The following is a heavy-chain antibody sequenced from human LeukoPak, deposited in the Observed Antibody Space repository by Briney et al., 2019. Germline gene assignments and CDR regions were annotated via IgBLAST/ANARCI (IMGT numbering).Heavy chain of an antibody. J-gene: IGHJ4*02. CDR2: ISRGRSYI. Sequence: GGSLRLSCAASGFSFRDYTMNWVRQAPGKGLEWVASISRGRSYIYFADSVRGRFTISRDNAKNSLYLQMNSLRAEDTAVYYCAKDSPSRTATTEVPVDYWGQGTLVTVSS. V-gene: IGHV3-21*01. D-gene: IGHD1/OR15-1a*01. CDR1: GFSFRDYT. CDR3: AKDSPSRTATTEVPVDY.